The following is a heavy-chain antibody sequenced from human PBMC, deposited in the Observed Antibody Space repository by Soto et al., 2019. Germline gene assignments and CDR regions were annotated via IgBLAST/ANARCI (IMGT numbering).Heavy chain of an antibody. CDR1: GFTFSSYR. CDR2: IDSDGRNT. J-gene: IGHJ6*04. V-gene: IGHV3-74*01. Sequence: GGSLRLSCVASGFTFSSYRMHWVRQAPGKGLVWVSRIDSDGRNTIYADSVKGRFTISRDNAKNTLYLQMNSLRADDTAVYYCARLKVIQGMDVWGKGTTVTVSS. D-gene: IGHD4-4*01. CDR3: ARLKVIQGMDV.